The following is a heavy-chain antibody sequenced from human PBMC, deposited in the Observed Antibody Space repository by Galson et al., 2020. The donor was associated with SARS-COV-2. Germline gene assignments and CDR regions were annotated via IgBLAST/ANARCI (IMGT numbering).Heavy chain of an antibody. CDR1: GFTFSSYG. CDR2: ISYDGSNK. CDR3: AKDLKYYDILTGYYIATTIKYYYYGMDV. V-gene: IGHV3-30*18. D-gene: IGHD3-9*01. Sequence: GGSLRLSCAASGFTFSSYGMHWVRQAPGKGLEWVAVISYDGSNKYYADSVKGRFTISRDNSKNTLYLQMNSLRAEDTAVYYCAKDLKYYDILTGYYIATTIKYYYYGMDVWGQGTTVTVSS. J-gene: IGHJ6*02.